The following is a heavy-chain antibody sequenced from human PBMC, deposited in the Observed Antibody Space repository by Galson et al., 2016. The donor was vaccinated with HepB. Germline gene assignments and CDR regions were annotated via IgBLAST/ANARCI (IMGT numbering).Heavy chain of an antibody. D-gene: IGHD3-3*01. V-gene: IGHV3-23*01. J-gene: IGHJ6*02. CDR1: EFTFSSYV. CDR2: ISGNGGST. CDR3: AKEGTIFGAVPYGMDV. Sequence: SLRLSCAASEFTFSSYVMSWVRQAPGKGLEWVSTISGNGGSTYYADSVKGRFPISRDNSKNTLYLQMNSMRAEDTAVYYCAKEGTIFGAVPYGMDVWGQGTTVTVSS.